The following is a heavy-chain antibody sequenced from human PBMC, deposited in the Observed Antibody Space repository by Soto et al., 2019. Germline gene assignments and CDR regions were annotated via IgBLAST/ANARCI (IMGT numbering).Heavy chain of an antibody. CDR3: ARWKYGDY. J-gene: IGHJ4*02. CDR1: GYGFTTYG. CDR2: ISAHNGNT. V-gene: IGHV1-18*01. D-gene: IGHD1-7*01. Sequence: QVHLVQSGAEVKKPGASVKVSCKGSGYGFTTYGITWVRQAPGQGLEWMAWISAHNGNTNYAQKLQGRVTVTRDTSTRTAYMELRSLRPDDTAVYYCARWKYGDYWGQGALVTVSS.